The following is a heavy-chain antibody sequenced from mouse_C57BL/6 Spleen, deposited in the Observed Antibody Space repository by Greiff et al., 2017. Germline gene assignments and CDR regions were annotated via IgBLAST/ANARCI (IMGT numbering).Heavy chain of an antibody. CDR3: ARETYYGSSDWYFDV. D-gene: IGHD1-1*01. CDR2: IDPNSGGT. V-gene: IGHV1-72*01. Sequence: QVQLQQPGAELVKPGASVKLSCKASGYTFTSYWMHWVKQRPGRGLEWIGRIDPNSGGTKYNEKFKSKATLTVDKPSSTAYMQLSSLTSEDSAVYYCARETYYGSSDWYFDVWGTGTTVTVSS. J-gene: IGHJ1*03. CDR1: GYTFTSYW.